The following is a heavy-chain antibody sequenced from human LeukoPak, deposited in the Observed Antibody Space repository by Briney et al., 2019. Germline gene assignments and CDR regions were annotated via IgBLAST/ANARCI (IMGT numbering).Heavy chain of an antibody. CDR1: GGSISSGGYY. J-gene: IGHJ4*02. Sequence: SQTLSLTCTVSGGSISSGGYYWRWIRQHPGTGPEWLGYIYYSGSTYYNPSLKSRVTISVDTSKNQFSLKLSSVTAADTAVYYCARAPHDSSGYPTDIWGQGTLVTVSS. CDR3: ARAPHDSSGYPTDI. D-gene: IGHD3-22*01. CDR2: IYYSGST. V-gene: IGHV4-31*03.